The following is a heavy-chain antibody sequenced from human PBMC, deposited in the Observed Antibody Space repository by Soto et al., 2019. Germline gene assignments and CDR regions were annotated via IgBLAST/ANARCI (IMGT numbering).Heavy chain of an antibody. V-gene: IGHV5-51*01. Sequence: PGASLKISCNASGYRFANYWIGWVRQMPGKGLELMGIIYPDDTDTRYSPSFQGQVTISAGKSITTDYLQSSSLKASDTAMYYCARFPSGRDPNWFDPWGQGTLVTVSS. J-gene: IGHJ5*02. D-gene: IGHD1-26*01. CDR2: IYPDDTDT. CDR1: GYRFANYW. CDR3: ARFPSGRDPNWFDP.